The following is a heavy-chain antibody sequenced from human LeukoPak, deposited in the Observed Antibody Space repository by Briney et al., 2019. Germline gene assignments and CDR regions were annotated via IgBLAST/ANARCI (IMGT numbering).Heavy chain of an antibody. CDR3: VKGANVLRYFDWLLSGEGHFDY. Sequence: GGSLRLSCSASGFTFSSYAMHWVRQAPEKGLEYVSAISSNGGSTYYADSVKGRFTISRDNSKNTLYLQMSSLRAGDTAVYYCVKGANVLRYFDWLLSGEGHFDYWGQGTLVTVSS. V-gene: IGHV3-64D*09. CDR1: GFTFSSYA. J-gene: IGHJ4*02. CDR2: ISSNGGST. D-gene: IGHD3-9*01.